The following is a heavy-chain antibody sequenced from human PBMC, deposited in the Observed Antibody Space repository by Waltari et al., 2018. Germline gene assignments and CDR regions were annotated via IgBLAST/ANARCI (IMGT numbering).Heavy chain of an antibody. D-gene: IGHD6-19*01. CDR1: RFSARGYF. J-gene: IGHJ4*03. V-gene: IGHV4-59*08. CDR2: IRHTGDT. CDR3: ALWESGWRAFRF. Sequence: QVQLQESGPGLVPSSETLSPTCTVSRFSARGYFWNWIRQAPGKGPEWIGYIRHTGDTKQNPSLKSRVTMSVDTSRNDFSLRLSSVTAADTAVYYCALWESGWRAFRFWGQGTLGTVSS.